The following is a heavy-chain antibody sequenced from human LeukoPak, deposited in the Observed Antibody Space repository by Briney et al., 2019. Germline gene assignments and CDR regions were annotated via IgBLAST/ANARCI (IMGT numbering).Heavy chain of an antibody. CDR1: GFTFSDYY. Sequence: GGSLRLSCAASGFTFSDYYTSWIRQAPGKGLEWVPYISSSGSTIYYADSVKGRFTISRDNAKNSLYLQMNSLRAEDTAVYYCASLGKISSSSFYWGQGTLVTVSS. J-gene: IGHJ4*02. D-gene: IGHD6-6*01. CDR2: ISSSGSTI. V-gene: IGHV3-11*01. CDR3: ASLGKISSSSFY.